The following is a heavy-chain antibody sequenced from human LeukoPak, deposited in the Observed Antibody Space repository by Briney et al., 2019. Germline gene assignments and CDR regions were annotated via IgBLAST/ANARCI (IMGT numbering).Heavy chain of an antibody. D-gene: IGHD5-18*01. CDR3: ARETAMVTNYYSYYGMDV. J-gene: IGHJ6*02. Sequence: GASVKVSCKASGYTFTSYYMHWVRQAPGQGLEWMGIINPSGARTTYAQKFQGRLTMTRDTSTSTVYMELGSLRSEDTAVYYCARETAMVTNYYSYYGMDVWGQGTTVTVSS. CDR1: GYTFTSYY. CDR2: INPSGART. V-gene: IGHV1-46*01.